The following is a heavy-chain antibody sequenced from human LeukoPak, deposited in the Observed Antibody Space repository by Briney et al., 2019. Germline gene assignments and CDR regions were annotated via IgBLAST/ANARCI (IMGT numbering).Heavy chain of an antibody. D-gene: IGHD4-17*01. V-gene: IGHV3-30*18. CDR3: AKGDDYGDLFDY. Sequence: VQPGRSLRLSCAASGFIFSSYGMHWVRQAPGKGLEWVAVISYDGSNKYYADSVKGRFTISRDNSKNTLYLQMNSLRAEDTAVYYCAKGDDYGDLFDYWGQGTLVTVSS. CDR2: ISYDGSNK. J-gene: IGHJ4*02. CDR1: GFIFSSYG.